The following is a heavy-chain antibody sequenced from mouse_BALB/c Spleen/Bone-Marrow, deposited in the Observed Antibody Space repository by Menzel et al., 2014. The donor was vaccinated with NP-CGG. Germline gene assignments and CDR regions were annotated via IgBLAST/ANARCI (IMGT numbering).Heavy chain of an antibody. CDR2: IRNKAKGYTT. D-gene: IGHD2-12*01. Sequence: EVKLVESGGGLVQPGGSLRLSCATSGFTFSDYYMSWVRQPPGRALEWLGFIRNKAKGYTTEYIPSVKGRFTISRDSSQSMLYLQMNTLRAEDSATYYCARDRNNDIHWYLDVWGAGTTVTVSS. CDR1: GFTFSDYY. V-gene: IGHV7-3*02. J-gene: IGHJ1*01. CDR3: ARDRNNDIHWYLDV.